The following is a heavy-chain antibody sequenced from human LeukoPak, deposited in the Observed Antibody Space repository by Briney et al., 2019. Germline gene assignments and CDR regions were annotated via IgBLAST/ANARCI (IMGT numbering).Heavy chain of an antibody. Sequence: ASVKVSCKASGYTFTSYGISWVRQAPGRGLEWMGWISAYNGNTNYAQKLQGRVTMTTDTSTSTAYMELRSLRSDDTAVYYCARDILSSGCPNWFAPGARGPLATVPS. J-gene: IGHJ5*02. CDR3: ARDILSSGCPNWFAP. V-gene: IGHV1-18*01. CDR1: GYTFTSYG. D-gene: IGHD6-19*01. CDR2: ISAYNGNT.